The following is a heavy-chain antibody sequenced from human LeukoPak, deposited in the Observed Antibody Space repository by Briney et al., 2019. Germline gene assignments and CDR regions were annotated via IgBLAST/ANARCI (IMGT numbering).Heavy chain of an antibody. CDR2: IWYDGSDK. J-gene: IGHJ4*02. Sequence: GGPLRLSCGPSGFTFSSFGMHWLRQAPGKGLEWVAIIWYDGSDKYYSESVKGRFTISRDNSKNTLYLQMNSLRAEDTAMYYCAKDWGTTGTTGWLFDYWGQGTLVTVSS. CDR3: AKDWGTTGTTGWLFDY. D-gene: IGHD1-1*01. CDR1: GFTFSSFG. V-gene: IGHV3-33*06.